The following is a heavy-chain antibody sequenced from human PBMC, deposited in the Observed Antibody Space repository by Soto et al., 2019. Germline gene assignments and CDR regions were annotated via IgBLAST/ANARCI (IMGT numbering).Heavy chain of an antibody. D-gene: IGHD3-22*01. J-gene: IGHJ4*02. CDR1: GSTLYEMS. Sequence: GASVKVSCKVSGSTLYEMSMHWVRQAPGEGLEWMGGFDHEDGETVYAQKFQDRVTMTEDRSTGTAYMELTSLRSEDTAMYYCATGTRYTMILVVHFEDWGQGTQVTVSS. CDR2: FDHEDGET. CDR3: ATGTRYTMILVVHFED. V-gene: IGHV1-24*01.